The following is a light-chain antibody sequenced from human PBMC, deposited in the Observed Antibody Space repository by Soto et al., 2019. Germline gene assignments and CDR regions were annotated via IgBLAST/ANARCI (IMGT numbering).Light chain of an antibody. J-gene: IGKJ5*01. Sequence: EIVLTQSPATLSLSPGERATLSCRASQSVNSYLARYQQKPGQAPRLLIYDASILPSDIPARFSGSGSGTDFTLTITSLETEDFGVYFCQQHNSWPLVTFGQGTRLDIK. V-gene: IGKV3-11*01. CDR3: QQHNSWPLVT. CDR2: DAS. CDR1: QSVNSY.